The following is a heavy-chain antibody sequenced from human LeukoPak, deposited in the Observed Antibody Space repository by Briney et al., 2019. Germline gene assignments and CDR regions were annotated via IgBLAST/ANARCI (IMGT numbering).Heavy chain of an antibody. Sequence: GGSLRLSCAAPGFTFSSYWMSWVRQAPGKGLEWVSYISSSGSTIYYADSVKGRFTISRDNAKNSLYLQMNSLRAEDTAVYYCARDLRSYCLDYWGQGTLVTVSS. CDR3: ARDLRSYCLDY. V-gene: IGHV3-48*04. J-gene: IGHJ4*02. CDR1: GFTFSSYW. D-gene: IGHD1-26*01. CDR2: ISSSGSTI.